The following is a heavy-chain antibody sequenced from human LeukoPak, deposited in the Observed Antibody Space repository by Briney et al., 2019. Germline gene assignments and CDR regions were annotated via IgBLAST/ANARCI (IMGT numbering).Heavy chain of an antibody. V-gene: IGHV1-18*01. D-gene: IGHD4-17*01. J-gene: IGHJ3*02. Sequence: ASVKVSCKASGYTFTSNSINWVRQAPGQGLEWTGWISTYNGETIYAQKVQGRVTMTTDTSTSTAYMELSSLRSEDTAVYYCARDPDYGDYLHAFDIWGQGTMVTVSS. CDR3: ARDPDYGDYLHAFDI. CDR1: GYTFTSNS. CDR2: ISTYNGET.